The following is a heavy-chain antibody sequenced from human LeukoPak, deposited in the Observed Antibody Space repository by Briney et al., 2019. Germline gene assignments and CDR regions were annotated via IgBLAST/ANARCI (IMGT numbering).Heavy chain of an antibody. J-gene: IGHJ4*02. CDR1: GYSITSGYY. V-gene: IGHV4-38-2*01. D-gene: IGHD4-11*01. CDR2: IYHSGST. Sequence: PSETLSLTCAVSGYSITSGYYWAWIRPPPGKGLEWIGNIYHSGSTYYNPSLKSRVTISVDTSKNQFSLKLSSVTAADTAVYYCARRYSNYFLDYWGRGTLVTVSS. CDR3: ARRYSNYFLDY.